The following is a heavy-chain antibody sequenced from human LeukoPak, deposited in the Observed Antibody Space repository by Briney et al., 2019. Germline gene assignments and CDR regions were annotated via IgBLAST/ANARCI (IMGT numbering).Heavy chain of an antibody. J-gene: IGHJ4*02. D-gene: IGHD1-26*01. CDR3: ARDKIMGATRFDY. CDR1: GFSFTTYW. V-gene: IGHV3-7*01. Sequence: PPGESLRLSCAASGFSFTTYWMSWVRQAPGKGLEWVANIKQDGSEKYYVDSVKGRFTISRDNAKNSLSLQMNSLRVDDTAVYFCARDKIMGATRFDYWGQGALVTVSS. CDR2: IKQDGSEK.